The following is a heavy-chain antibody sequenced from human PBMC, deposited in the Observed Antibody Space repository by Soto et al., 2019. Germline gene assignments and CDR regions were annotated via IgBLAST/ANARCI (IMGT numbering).Heavy chain of an antibody. CDR1: GGTFSKYA. D-gene: IGHD3-22*01. Sequence: QVQLVQSGAEVKKPGSSVKVSCKASGGTFSKYAFSWVRQAPGQGLEWMGGIIPLYGTADYAQRFQGRRRITADESTPTAYMERSSLRSDDTATYYCARAWPRGTIIVIYDDNYGMDVWCQGTTVTVSS. J-gene: IGHJ6*02. V-gene: IGHV1-69*01. CDR2: IIPLYGTA. CDR3: ARAWPRGTIIVIYDDNYGMDV.